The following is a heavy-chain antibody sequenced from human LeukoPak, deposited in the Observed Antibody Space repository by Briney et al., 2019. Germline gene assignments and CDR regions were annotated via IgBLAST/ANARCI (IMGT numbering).Heavy chain of an antibody. D-gene: IGHD4-23*01. CDR1: GFTFSSYE. V-gene: IGHV3-48*03. J-gene: IGHJ4*02. CDR2: ISSSGSTI. Sequence: GGSLRLSCAASGFTFSSYEMNWVRQAPGKGLEWVSYISSSGSTIYYADSVKGRFTISRDNAKNSLYLQMNSLRAEDTAVYYCARSPWGWRWTYYFDYWGQGTQVFVSS. CDR3: ARSPWGWRWTYYFDY.